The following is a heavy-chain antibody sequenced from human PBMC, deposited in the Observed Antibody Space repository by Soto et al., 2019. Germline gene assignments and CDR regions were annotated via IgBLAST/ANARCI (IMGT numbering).Heavy chain of an antibody. V-gene: IGHV3-74*01. CDR3: TRDIGGRGAL. CDR1: GFTFSSYW. Sequence: QTVGSLRPSCEASGFTFSSYWFHWVRQVPGRGLVWVSRTNQHGTIIDYADFVKGRFTISRDNAKNTLYPEMDILIVEDTAVYYCTRDIGGRGALWGPGTLVTVSS. D-gene: IGHD3-16*01. CDR2: TNQHGTII. J-gene: IGHJ4*02.